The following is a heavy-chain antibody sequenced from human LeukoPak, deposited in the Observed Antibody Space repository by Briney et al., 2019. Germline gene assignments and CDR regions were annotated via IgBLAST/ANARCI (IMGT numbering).Heavy chain of an antibody. D-gene: IGHD6-13*01. Sequence: PGGSLRLPCAASGFTVSNNCMIWVRQAPGKGLEWVSIVYIGGSTYYADSVKGRFTISRDNSKNTLFLQMNTLRAEDTAVYYCARESSSWKYYFDFRGQGTLVTVSS. CDR2: VYIGGST. J-gene: IGHJ4*02. CDR1: GFTVSNNC. CDR3: ARESSSWKYYFDF. V-gene: IGHV3-66*01.